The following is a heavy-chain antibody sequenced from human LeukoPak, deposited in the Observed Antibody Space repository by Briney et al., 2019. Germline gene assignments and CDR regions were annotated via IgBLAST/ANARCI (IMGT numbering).Heavy chain of an antibody. CDR2: IIPILGIA. J-gene: IGHJ6*02. D-gene: IGHD5-18*01. CDR3: ARVLAVGTVPYYYGMDV. CDR1: GGTFSSYA. V-gene: IGHV1-69*04. Sequence: GASVKVSCKASGGTFSSYAISWVRQAHGQGLEWMGRIIPILGIANYAQKFQGRVTITADKSTSTAYMELSSLRSEDTAVYYCARVLAVGTVPYYYGMDVWGQGTTVTVSS.